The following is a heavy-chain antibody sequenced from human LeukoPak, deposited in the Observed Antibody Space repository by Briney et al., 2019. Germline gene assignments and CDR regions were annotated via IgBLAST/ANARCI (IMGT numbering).Heavy chain of an antibody. CDR2: IYPGYSDA. D-gene: IGHD6-13*01. J-gene: IGHJ5*02. V-gene: IGHV5-51*01. CDR3: VRFASTSSLDH. Sequence: GESLKISCKGSGYSFTSYWIGWVRQMPGKGLEWMGLIYPGYSDAKYSPSFQGQVTLSVDASISTAYLQLSGLRASDTAIYYCVRFASTSSLDHWGQGTLVTVSS. CDR1: GYSFTSYW.